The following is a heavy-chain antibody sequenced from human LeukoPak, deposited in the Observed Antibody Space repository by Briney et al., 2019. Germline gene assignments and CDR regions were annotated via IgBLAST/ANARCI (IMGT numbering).Heavy chain of an antibody. CDR1: GFSFRNSW. Sequence: GGSLRLSCAASGFSFRNSWMAWVRQAPGKGLEWVALTNEDESAKYYVDSVKGRFTISRDNAKNSLFLQMNSLSDEDTAMYYCARGVNRAYDIWGHGTMVTVSS. CDR3: ARGVNRAYDI. V-gene: IGHV3-7*01. CDR2: TNEDESAK. D-gene: IGHD2-8*01. J-gene: IGHJ3*02.